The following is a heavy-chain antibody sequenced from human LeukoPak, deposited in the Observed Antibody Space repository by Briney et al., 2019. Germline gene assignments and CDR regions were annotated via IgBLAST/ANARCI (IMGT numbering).Heavy chain of an antibody. V-gene: IGHV4-59*01. D-gene: IGHD6-19*01. CDR2: IYYSGSP. Sequence: SETLSLTCTVSGGSISSYYWSWVRQPPGKGLEWIGYIYYSGSPNYNPSLKSRVTISVDTSKNQFSLKLTSVTAADTAVYYCARGSGWYAYWGQGTLVTVSS. J-gene: IGHJ4*02. CDR1: GGSISSYY. CDR3: ARGSGWYAY.